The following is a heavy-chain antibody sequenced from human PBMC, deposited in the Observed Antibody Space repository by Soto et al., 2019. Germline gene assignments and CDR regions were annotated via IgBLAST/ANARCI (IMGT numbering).Heavy chain of an antibody. CDR3: IDV. Sequence: SETLSLTCTVSGGSLSGGTNYWSWVRQSPGKEMEWIGYIYYSGSTNYNPSLKSRVTISVDTSKNQFSLKLSSVTAADTAVYYGIDVWGQGTTVTVSS. CDR1: GGSLSGGTNY. CDR2: IYYSGST. J-gene: IGHJ6*02. V-gene: IGHV4-61*01.